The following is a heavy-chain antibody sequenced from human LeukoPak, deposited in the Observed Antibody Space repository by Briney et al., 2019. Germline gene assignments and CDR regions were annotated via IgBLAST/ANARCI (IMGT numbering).Heavy chain of an antibody. V-gene: IGHV3-23*01. Sequence: GGTLRLSCAASGFTFSSYGMTWVRQAPGKGLEWVSVISGAGRSTYYADSVKGRFTIPRDNSKNTLYLQMNSLRAEDTAVYYCAKRTGGPSPFDYWGQGALVTVSS. CDR1: GFTFSSYG. J-gene: IGHJ4*02. CDR2: ISGAGRST. CDR3: AKRTGGPSPFDY. D-gene: IGHD3/OR15-3a*01.